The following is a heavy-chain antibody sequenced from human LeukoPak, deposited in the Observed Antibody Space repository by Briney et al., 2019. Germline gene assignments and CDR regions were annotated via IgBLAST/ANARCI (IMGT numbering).Heavy chain of an antibody. CDR2: ISSSGSTI. CDR3: ARETYFDY. J-gene: IGHJ4*02. V-gene: IGHV3-48*03. CDR1: GFTFSSSE. Sequence: PGGSLRLSCVASGFTFSSSEMSWVRQAPGKGLEWLSYISSSGSTIYYADFVKGRFTISRDNAKNSVYLQMNSLRAEDTAVYYCARETYFDYWGQGTLLTVSS.